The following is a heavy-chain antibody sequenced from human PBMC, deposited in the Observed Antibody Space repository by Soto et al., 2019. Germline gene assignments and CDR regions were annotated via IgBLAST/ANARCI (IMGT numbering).Heavy chain of an antibody. CDR1: GFSLSTSGRC. J-gene: IGHJ6*01. D-gene: IGHD2-21*01. CDR2: IDWDDDK. CDR3: ARDSVALYYYYYGMDV. V-gene: IGHV2-70*11. Sequence: SGPTLVNPTQTLTLTCTFSGFSLSTSGRCVSWIRQPPGKALEWLARIDWDDDKYYSTSLKTRLTISKDTSKNQVVLTMTNMDPVDTATYYCARDSVALYYYYYGMDVWGQGTTVTVSS.